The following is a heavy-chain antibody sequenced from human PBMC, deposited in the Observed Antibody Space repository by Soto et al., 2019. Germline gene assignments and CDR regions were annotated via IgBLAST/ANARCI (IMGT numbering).Heavy chain of an antibody. J-gene: IGHJ4*02. CDR2: IYYSGST. V-gene: IGHV4-59*08. CDR1: SGSISSYY. Sequence: SETLYLTCTVSSGSISSYYWSWIRQPPGKGLEWIGYIYYSGSTNYNPSLKSRVTISVDTSKNQFSLKLSSVTAADTAVYYCARLDYYGSDYYFDYWGQGTLVTVSS. D-gene: IGHD3-10*01. CDR3: ARLDYYGSDYYFDY.